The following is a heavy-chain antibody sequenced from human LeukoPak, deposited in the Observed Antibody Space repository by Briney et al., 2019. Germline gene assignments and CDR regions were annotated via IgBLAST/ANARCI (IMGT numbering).Heavy chain of an antibody. J-gene: IGHJ6*03. V-gene: IGHV4-39*07. D-gene: IGHD2-21*02. CDR1: GGSISSSSYY. Sequence: PSETLSLTCTVSGGSISSSSYYWGWIRQPPGKGLEWIGSIYYSGSTYYSPSLKSRVTISVDTSKNQFSLKLSSVTAADTAMYYCAVCGGDCSYYYYMDVWGKGTTVTVSS. CDR2: IYYSGST. CDR3: AVCGGDCSYYYYMDV.